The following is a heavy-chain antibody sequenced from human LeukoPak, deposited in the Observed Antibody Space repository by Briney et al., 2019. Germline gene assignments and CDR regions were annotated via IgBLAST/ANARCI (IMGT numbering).Heavy chain of an antibody. CDR2: IYHSGST. Sequence: PSETLSLTCTVSGYSISSGYYWGWIRQPPGKGLEWIGSIYHSGSTYYNPSLKSRVTISVDTSKNQFSLKLSSVTAADTAVYYCARGDDFWSGYYIDYWGQGTLVTVSS. CDR1: GYSISSGYY. V-gene: IGHV4-38-2*02. D-gene: IGHD3-3*01. J-gene: IGHJ4*02. CDR3: ARGDDFWSGYYIDY.